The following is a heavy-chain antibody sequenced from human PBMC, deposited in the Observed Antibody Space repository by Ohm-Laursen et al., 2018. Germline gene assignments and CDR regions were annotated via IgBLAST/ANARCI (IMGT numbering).Heavy chain of an antibody. J-gene: IGHJ6*02. Sequence: GTLSLTCTVSGGSISSYYWNWIRQPAGKGLEWVGRMYSSGSTNYNPSLKSRVTMSFDTSKNQFSLKLSSVTAADTAVYYCARQISIAARTYYYYGMDVWGQGTTVTVPS. V-gene: IGHV4-4*07. CDR3: ARQISIAARTYYYYGMDV. CDR1: GGSISSYY. CDR2: MYSSGST. D-gene: IGHD6-6*01.